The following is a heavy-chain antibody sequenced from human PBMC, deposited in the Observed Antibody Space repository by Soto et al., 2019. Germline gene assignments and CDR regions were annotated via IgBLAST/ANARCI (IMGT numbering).Heavy chain of an antibody. Sequence: GGSLRLSCAASGFSLSPYGMHWVRQVPGRGLQWVARLSSDGCGAAYADSVKRRFFISRDIARNTLSLQMNSLRADDTAVYYCARGLGGRDYWGQGTSLTVSS. D-gene: IGHD3-16*01. CDR2: LSSDGCGA. CDR3: ARGLGGRDY. CDR1: GFSLSPYG. V-gene: IGHV3-74*03. J-gene: IGHJ4*02.